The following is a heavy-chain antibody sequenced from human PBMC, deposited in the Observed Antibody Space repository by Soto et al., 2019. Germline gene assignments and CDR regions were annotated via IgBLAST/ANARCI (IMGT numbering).Heavy chain of an antibody. CDR3: ARVSRVAATHYGMDV. D-gene: IGHD2-15*01. CDR1: GYTFTSYG. V-gene: IGHV1-18*01. CDR2: ISAYNGNT. J-gene: IGHJ6*02. Sequence: GASVKVSCKASGYTFTSYGISWVRQAPGQGLEWMGWISAYNGNTNYAQKLQGRVTMTTDTSTSTAYMELRSLRSDDTAVYYCARVSRVAATHYGMDVWGQGTTVTVSS.